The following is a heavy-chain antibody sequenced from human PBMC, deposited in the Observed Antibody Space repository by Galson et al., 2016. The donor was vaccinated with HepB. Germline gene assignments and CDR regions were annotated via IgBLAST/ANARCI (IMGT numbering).Heavy chain of an antibody. D-gene: IGHD2-2*01. CDR1: GFTFSSYA. J-gene: IGHJ3*02. V-gene: IGHV3-23*01. CDR3: ARDSWDIVVVSPAMFTFDI. Sequence: SLRLSCAASGFTFSSYAMSWVRQAPGKGLEWVSVISGSGASTYYADSVKGRFAISRDNAKNSLSLQMNSLRVEDTAFYYCARDSWDIVVVSPAMFTFDIWGQGTMVTVSS. CDR2: ISGSGAST.